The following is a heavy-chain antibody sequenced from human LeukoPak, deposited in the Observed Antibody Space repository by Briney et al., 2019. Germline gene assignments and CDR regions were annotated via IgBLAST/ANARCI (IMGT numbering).Heavy chain of an antibody. CDR2: INEHGGER. D-gene: IGHD2-21*01. CDR3: ARNRRCCGEDY. Sequence: GGSLKLSCAASGFTFSYHWMKWVRQAPGKGLEWVANINEHGGERYYVDSVKGRFTISRDNAKSSLYLQMNSLRADDTAVYYCARNRRCCGEDYWGQGTQVTVSS. V-gene: IGHV3-7*01. J-gene: IGHJ4*02. CDR1: GFTFSYHW.